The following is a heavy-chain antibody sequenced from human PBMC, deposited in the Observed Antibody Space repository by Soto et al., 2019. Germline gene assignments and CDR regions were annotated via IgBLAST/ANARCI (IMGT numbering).Heavy chain of an antibody. CDR3: ARDLGLLTGTIGFGMDV. CDR2: INPSGGST. Sequence: ASVKVSCKASGYTFTSYYMHWVRQAPGQGLEWMGIINPSGGSTSYAQKFQGRVTMTRDTSTSTVYMELSSLRSEDTAVYYCARDLGLLTGTIGFGMDVWRQRTTVTVSS. V-gene: IGHV1-46*01. J-gene: IGHJ6*02. D-gene: IGHD1-1*01. CDR1: GYTFTSYY.